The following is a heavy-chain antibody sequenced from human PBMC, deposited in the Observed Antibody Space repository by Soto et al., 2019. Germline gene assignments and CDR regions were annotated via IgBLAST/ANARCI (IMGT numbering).Heavy chain of an antibody. CDR3: ASTVPRGFDY. Sequence: QVQLQESGPGLVKPSETLSLTCTVSGDSLTRNYWSWIRQPPGKGLEWLAFIHNGQTTNYNPSLVGRVPVSVDPAKSQLSLHLNSVTAADTAVYYCASTVPRGFDYWGQGILVTVPS. J-gene: IGHJ4*01. CDR1: GDSLTRNY. CDR2: IHNGQTT. V-gene: IGHV4-59*01.